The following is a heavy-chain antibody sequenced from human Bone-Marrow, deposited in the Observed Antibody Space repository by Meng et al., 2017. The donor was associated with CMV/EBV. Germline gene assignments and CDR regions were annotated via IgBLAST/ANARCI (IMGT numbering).Heavy chain of an antibody. D-gene: IGHD2-2*01. Sequence: GESLKISCAASGFTVSSNYMSWVRQAPGKGLEWVSVIYSGGSTYYADSVKGRFTISRDNSKNTLYLQMNSLRAEDTAVYYCARRGYCSSTSCFDYWGRGTLVTVSS. CDR1: GFTVSSNY. V-gene: IGHV3-53*01. CDR3: ARRGYCSSTSCFDY. J-gene: IGHJ4*03. CDR2: IYSGGST.